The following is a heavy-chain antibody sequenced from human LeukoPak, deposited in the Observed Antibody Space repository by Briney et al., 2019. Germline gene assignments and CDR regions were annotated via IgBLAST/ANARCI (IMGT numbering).Heavy chain of an antibody. CDR3: AIAAAGTNYYFDY. Sequence: GGSLRLSCAASGFIVSSKYMSWVRQAPGKGLEWVSIIYSSGSTFYADSVKGRFTISRDSSKNTVSLQMNSLRAEDTAVYYCAIAAAGTNYYFDYWGQGTLVTVS. V-gene: IGHV3-66*01. CDR2: IYSSGST. CDR1: GFIVSSKY. D-gene: IGHD6-13*01. J-gene: IGHJ4*02.